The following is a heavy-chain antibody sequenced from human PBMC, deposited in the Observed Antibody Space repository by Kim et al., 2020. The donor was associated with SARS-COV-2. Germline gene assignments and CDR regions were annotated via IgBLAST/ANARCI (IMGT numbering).Heavy chain of an antibody. J-gene: IGHJ4*02. D-gene: IGHD3-3*01. V-gene: IGHV4-39*01. CDR3: ARRSGGRYYDFWSGRFDY. Sequence: KSRVTISVDTSKNQFSLKLSSVTAADTAVYYCARRSGGRYYDFWSGRFDYWGQGTLVTVSS.